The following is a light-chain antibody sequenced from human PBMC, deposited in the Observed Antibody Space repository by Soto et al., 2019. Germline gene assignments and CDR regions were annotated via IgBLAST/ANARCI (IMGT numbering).Light chain of an antibody. J-gene: IGLJ2*01. CDR1: SSDVGSYNL. CDR2: EGT. V-gene: IGLV2-23*01. CDR3: CSYAGSSTLI. Sequence: QSALTQPASVSGSPGQSITISCTGTSSDVGSYNLVSWYQQHPGKASKLMIYEGTKRPSGLSNRFSGSRSGNTASLTISGLQAEDEADYYCCSYAGSSTLIFGGGTKVTVL.